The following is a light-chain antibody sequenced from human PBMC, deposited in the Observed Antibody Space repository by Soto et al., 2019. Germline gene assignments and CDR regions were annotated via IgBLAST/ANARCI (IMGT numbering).Light chain of an antibody. CDR3: SSYTSSLYV. CDR2: DVS. V-gene: IGLV2-14*01. J-gene: IGLJ1*01. Sequence: QSALTQPDSVSGSPGQSITISCTGTSSDVGGYNYVSWYQQHPGKAPKLMLYDVSNRPSGVSNRFSGSKSGNTASLTISGLQAEDEADYYCSSYTSSLYVFGTGTKLTVL. CDR1: SSDVGGYNY.